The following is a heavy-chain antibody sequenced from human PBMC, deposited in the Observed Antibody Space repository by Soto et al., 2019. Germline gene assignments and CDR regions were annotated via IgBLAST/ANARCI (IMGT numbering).Heavy chain of an antibody. Sequence: GGSLRLSCAASGFTFSSYGMHWVRQAPGKGLEWVAVIWYDGSNKYYADSVKGRFTISRDNSKNTLYLQMNSLRAEDTAVYYCARDLRFGELPLKYYYYGMDVWGQGTTVTVSS. J-gene: IGHJ6*02. CDR1: GFTFSSYG. V-gene: IGHV3-33*01. D-gene: IGHD3-10*01. CDR3: ARDLRFGELPLKYYYYGMDV. CDR2: IWYDGSNK.